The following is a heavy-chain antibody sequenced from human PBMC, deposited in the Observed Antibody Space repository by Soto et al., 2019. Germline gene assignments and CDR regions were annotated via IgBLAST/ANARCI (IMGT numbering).Heavy chain of an antibody. J-gene: IGHJ4*02. Sequence: SETLSLTCTVSGGSISSGDYYWSWIRQPPGKGLEWIGYIYYSGSTYYNPSLKSRVTISVDTSKNQFSLKLSSVTAADTAVYYCSAGQDYGGNSGLGYWGQGTLVTVSS. V-gene: IGHV4-30-4*01. CDR1: GGSISSGDYY. D-gene: IGHD4-17*01. CDR2: IYYSGST. CDR3: SAGQDYGGNSGLGY.